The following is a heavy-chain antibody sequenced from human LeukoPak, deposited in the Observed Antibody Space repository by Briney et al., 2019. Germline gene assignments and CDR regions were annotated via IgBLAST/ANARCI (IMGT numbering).Heavy chain of an antibody. Sequence: GGSLRLSCAASGFIFSSYWMNWARQAPGKGLEWVASINHNGNVNYYVDSVKGRFTISRDNAKNSLYLQMNSLRVEDTAVYYCAGGRPHGNDYWGQGTLVTISS. V-gene: IGHV3-7*01. CDR1: GFIFSSYW. D-gene: IGHD4-23*01. CDR3: AGGRPHGNDY. J-gene: IGHJ4*02. CDR2: INHNGNVN.